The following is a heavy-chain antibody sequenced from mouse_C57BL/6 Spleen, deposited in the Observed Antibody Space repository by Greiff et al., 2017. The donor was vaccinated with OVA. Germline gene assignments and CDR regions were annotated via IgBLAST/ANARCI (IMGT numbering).Heavy chain of an antibody. D-gene: IGHD4-1*01. CDR3: ARSNWDKMAYYYAMDY. CDR1: GYTFTGYW. CDR2: ILPGSGST. J-gene: IGHJ4*01. V-gene: IGHV1-9*01. Sequence: QVRLQQSGAELMKPGASVKLSCKATGYTFTGYWIEWVKQRPGHGLEWIGEILPGSGSTNYNEKFKGKATFTADTSSNTAYMQLSSLTTEDSAIYYCARSNWDKMAYYYAMDYWGQGTSVTVSS.